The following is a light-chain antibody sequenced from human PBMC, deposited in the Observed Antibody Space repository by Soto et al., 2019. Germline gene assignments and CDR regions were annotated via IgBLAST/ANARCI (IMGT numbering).Light chain of an antibody. J-gene: IGKJ5*01. V-gene: IGKV1-39*01. Sequence: DIQMTQSPSSLSASVGDEFTITFRPSQTIMTYLNWYQLKPGKPPRLLIYAASSLQSGVPSRFSGSGSGTDFTLTISSLQPDDFAVYYCQQYNIWRSITFGQGTRLEIK. CDR1: QTIMTY. CDR2: AAS. CDR3: QQYNIWRSIT.